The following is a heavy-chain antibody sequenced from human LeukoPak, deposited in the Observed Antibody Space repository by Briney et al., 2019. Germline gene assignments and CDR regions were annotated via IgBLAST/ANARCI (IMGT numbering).Heavy chain of an antibody. CDR2: ISSSTGYI. Sequence: GGSLRLSCAASGVTFRIYTMNWVRQAPGKGLQWASSISSSTGYIYYADSVKGRFIISRDNAKNSLYLQMNSLRADDTAMYYCARDPFDIWGQGTMVTVSS. CDR3: ARDPFDI. V-gene: IGHV3-21*01. J-gene: IGHJ3*02. CDR1: GVTFRIYT.